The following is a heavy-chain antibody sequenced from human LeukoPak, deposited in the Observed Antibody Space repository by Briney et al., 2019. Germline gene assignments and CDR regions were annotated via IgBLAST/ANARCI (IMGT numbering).Heavy chain of an antibody. V-gene: IGHV3-23*01. CDR3: ARDENSGWGYFDY. D-gene: IGHD5-12*01. J-gene: IGHJ4*02. CDR1: RFTFNSYA. Sequence: GGSLRLSCAASRFTFNSYAMSWVRQAPGKGLEWVSVIGGSNGITFYVGSVKGRFTISRDNSKDTLYLQMNSLRAEDTAVYYCARDENSGWGYFDYWGQGTLVTVSS. CDR2: IGGSNGIT.